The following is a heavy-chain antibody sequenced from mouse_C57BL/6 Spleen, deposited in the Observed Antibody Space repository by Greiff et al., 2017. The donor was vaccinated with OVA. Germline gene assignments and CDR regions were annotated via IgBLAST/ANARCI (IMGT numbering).Heavy chain of an antibody. CDR1: GFTFSDYG. D-gene: IGHD2-5*01. Sequence: EVQLVESGGGLVKPGGSLKLSCAASGFTFSDYGMHWVRQAPEKGLEWVAYISSGSSTICYADTVKGRFTISRDNAKNTLFLQMTSLRSEDTAMYYCARTRDYSNYESAMDYWGQGTSVTVSS. V-gene: IGHV5-17*01. J-gene: IGHJ4*01. CDR2: ISSGSSTI. CDR3: ARTRDYSNYESAMDY.